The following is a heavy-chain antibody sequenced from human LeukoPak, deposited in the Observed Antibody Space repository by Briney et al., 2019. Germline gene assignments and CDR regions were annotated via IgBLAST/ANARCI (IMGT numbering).Heavy chain of an antibody. D-gene: IGHD2-15*01. Sequence: GGSLRLSCAASGFTFSSYSMNWVRQAPGKGLEWVSSISSSSSYIYYADSVKGQFTISRDNSKNTLYLQMNSLRAEDTAVYYCANSPGGFDYWGQGTLVTVSS. CDR1: GFTFSSYS. J-gene: IGHJ4*02. CDR3: ANSPGGFDY. V-gene: IGHV3-21*04. CDR2: ISSSSSYI.